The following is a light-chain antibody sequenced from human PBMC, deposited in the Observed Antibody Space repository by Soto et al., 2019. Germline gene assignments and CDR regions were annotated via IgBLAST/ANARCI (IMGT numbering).Light chain of an antibody. V-gene: IGLV2-14*01. CDR1: SSDVGGYNY. CDR3: SSYTSSSTLGGCV. CDR2: EVS. J-gene: IGLJ1*01. Sequence: QSVLIQTASVSGSPGQSITISCTGTSSDVGGYNYVSWYQQHPGKAPKLMIYEVSNRPSGVSNRFSGSKSGNTASLTISGLQAEDEADYYCSSYTSSSTLGGCVFGTGTKVTVL.